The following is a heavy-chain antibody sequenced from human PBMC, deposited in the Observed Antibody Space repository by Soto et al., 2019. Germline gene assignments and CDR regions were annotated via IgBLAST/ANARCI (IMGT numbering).Heavy chain of an antibody. J-gene: IGHJ4*02. CDR2: ISDDGSNK. V-gene: IGHV3-30-3*02. CDR3: AKPGPVTARIRFDY. Sequence: PGGSLRLSCAASGFTFSSYIMHWVRQAPGKGLEWVAVISDDGSNKYYADSVKGRFTISRDNSKNTLYLQVNSLRADDTAVYYCAKPGPVTARIRFDYWGQGALVTVSS. D-gene: IGHD2-21*02. CDR1: GFTFSSYI.